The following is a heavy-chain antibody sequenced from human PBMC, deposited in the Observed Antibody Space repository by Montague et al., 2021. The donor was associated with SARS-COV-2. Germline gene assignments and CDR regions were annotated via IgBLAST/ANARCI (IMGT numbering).Heavy chain of an antibody. CDR2: IYHSGTT. CDR1: GDSITNNYY. V-gene: IGHV4-38-2*02. D-gene: IGHD2-21*01. J-gene: IGHJ4*02. Sequence: SETLSLTCTVSGDSITNNYYWGWIRQPPGKGLEWIGTIYHSGTTYYNPSLKSRVTISVDTSNNQFSLKLTSVTAADTAVYYCARRHIVASNRALDYWGQGTLVTASS. CDR3: ARRHIVASNRALDY.